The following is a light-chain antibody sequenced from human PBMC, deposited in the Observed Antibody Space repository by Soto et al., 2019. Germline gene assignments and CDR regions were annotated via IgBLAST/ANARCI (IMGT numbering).Light chain of an antibody. CDR1: SGDVGGYSY. Sequence: QSVLTQPASVSGSPGQSITISCTGTSGDVGGYSYVSWYQQLPGKAPKLMIYDVSDRPSGVSNRFSGSKSGNTASLTISGLQAEDEADYYCSSYTSSSLYVFGTGTRSPS. CDR3: SSYTSSSLYV. V-gene: IGLV2-14*01. J-gene: IGLJ1*01. CDR2: DVS.